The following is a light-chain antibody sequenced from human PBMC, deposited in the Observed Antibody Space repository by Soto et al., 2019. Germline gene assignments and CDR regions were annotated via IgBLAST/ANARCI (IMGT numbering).Light chain of an antibody. Sequence: IVLTQSPGTLSLSPGERATLSCRATESVVSNYLAWYQLKPGQAPRLLIYDASSRATGIPDRFSGSGSGTDFTLTISRLGPEDFAVYYCQQYGSIPWTFGQGTKVDIK. CDR2: DAS. J-gene: IGKJ1*01. V-gene: IGKV3-20*01. CDR1: ESVVSNY. CDR3: QQYGSIPWT.